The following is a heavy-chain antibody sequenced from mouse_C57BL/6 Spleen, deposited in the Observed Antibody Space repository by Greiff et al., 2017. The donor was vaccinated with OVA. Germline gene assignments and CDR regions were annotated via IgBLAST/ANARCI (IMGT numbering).Heavy chain of an antibody. V-gene: IGHV1-59*01. J-gene: IGHJ4*01. CDR2: IDPSDSYT. CDR3: ARSGPHYDGGNYAMDY. Sequence: QVQLKQPGAELVRPGTSVKLSCKASGYTFTSYWMHWVKQRPGQGLEWIGVIDPSDSYTNYNQKFKGKATLTVDTSSSTAYMQLSSLTSEDSAVYYCARSGPHYDGGNYAMDYWGQGTSVTVSS. D-gene: IGHD1-2*01. CDR1: GYTFTSYW.